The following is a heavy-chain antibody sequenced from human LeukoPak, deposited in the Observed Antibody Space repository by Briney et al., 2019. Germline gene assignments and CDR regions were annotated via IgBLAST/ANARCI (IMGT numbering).Heavy chain of an antibody. CDR1: GFTFSDYY. CDR3: AGQQLVPDAFDI. Sequence: PGGSLRLSCAASGFTFSDYYMSWIRQAPGKGLEWVSYISSSGSTICYADSVKGRFTISRDNAKNSLYLQMNSLRAEDTAVYYCAGQQLVPDAFDIWGQGTMVTVSS. V-gene: IGHV3-11*04. D-gene: IGHD6-13*01. CDR2: ISSSGSTI. J-gene: IGHJ3*02.